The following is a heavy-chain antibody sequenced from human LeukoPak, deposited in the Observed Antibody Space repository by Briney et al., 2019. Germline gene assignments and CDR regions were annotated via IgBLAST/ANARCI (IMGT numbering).Heavy chain of an antibody. J-gene: IGHJ6*03. CDR2: IIRSGGST. V-gene: IGHV3-23*01. CDR1: GFTFNNYA. Sequence: PGGSLRLSCVASGFTFNNYAMCWVRQAPGKGLEWVSAIIRSGGSTYYADSVKGRFTISRDNSRNTLYLQMNSLRAEDTAVYYCAKEGEPSAYYYYYMDVWGKGTTVTVSS. CDR3: AKEGEPSAYYYYYMDV. D-gene: IGHD1-14*01.